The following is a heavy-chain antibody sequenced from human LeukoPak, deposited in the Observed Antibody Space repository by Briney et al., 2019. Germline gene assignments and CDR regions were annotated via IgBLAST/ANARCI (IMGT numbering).Heavy chain of an antibody. J-gene: IGHJ4*02. CDR1: GYTFTSYG. D-gene: IGHD3-9*01. Sequence: ASVKVSCKASGYTFTSYGISWVRQAPGQGLEWMGWISAYNGNTNYAQKLQGRVTMTTDTSTSTAYMELRSLRSDDTAVYYCAAVFSDILTGYYFDYWGQGTLVTVSS. CDR2: ISAYNGNT. CDR3: AAVFSDILTGYYFDY. V-gene: IGHV1-18*01.